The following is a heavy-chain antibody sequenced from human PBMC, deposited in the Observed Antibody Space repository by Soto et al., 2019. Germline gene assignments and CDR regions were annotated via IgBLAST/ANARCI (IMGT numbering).Heavy chain of an antibody. V-gene: IGHV3-48*02. CDR3: ARGGAARPDY. D-gene: IGHD6-6*01. J-gene: IGHJ4*02. CDR1: GFTFSNYG. CDR2: ISSNSATR. Sequence: LRLSCAASGFTFSNYGMNWVRQAPGKGLAWVSYISSNSATRQYADSVKGRFTISRDKAKNSLYLQMNSLRDEDTAVYYCARGGAARPDYWGQGTLVTVSS.